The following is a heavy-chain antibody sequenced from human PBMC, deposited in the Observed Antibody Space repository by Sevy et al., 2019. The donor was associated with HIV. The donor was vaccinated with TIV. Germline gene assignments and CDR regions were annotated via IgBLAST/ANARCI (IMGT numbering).Heavy chain of an antibody. D-gene: IGHD6-13*01. Sequence: ASVKVSCKASGGTFSSYAISWVRQAPGQGLEWMGRIIPIFGTANYAQKFPGRVTITADESTSTAYMELSSLRSEDTAVYYCARYSAAAGIDWGQGTLVTVSS. J-gene: IGHJ4*02. CDR3: ARYSAAAGID. CDR2: IIPIFGTA. V-gene: IGHV1-69*13. CDR1: GGTFSSYA.